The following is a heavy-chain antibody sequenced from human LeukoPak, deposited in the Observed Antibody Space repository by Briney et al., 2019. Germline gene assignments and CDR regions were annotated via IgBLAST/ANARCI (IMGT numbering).Heavy chain of an antibody. CDR2: IYHDGNT. J-gene: IGHJ4*02. D-gene: IGHD1-26*01. Sequence: SETLSLTCGVSGGSINSGDWWTWVRQPPGKGLEWIGEIYHDGNTYYNPSLESRVTISVDKSKNQFSLTLSSVTAADTAVYYCASNQGMGAYFDSWGQGTLVTVSS. CDR1: GGSINSGDW. CDR3: ASNQGMGAYFDS. V-gene: IGHV4-4*02.